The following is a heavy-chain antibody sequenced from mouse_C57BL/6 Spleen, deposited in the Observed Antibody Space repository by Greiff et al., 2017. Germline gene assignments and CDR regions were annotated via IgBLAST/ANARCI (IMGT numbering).Heavy chain of an antibody. CDR3: ARHEDAPRDGYYLWCAY. Sequence: VQLQQSGAELVKPGASVKLSCKASGYTFTEYTIHWVKQRSGQGLEWIGWFYPGSGSIKYNEKFKDKATLTADKSSSTVYMELSRLTSEDSAVYFCARHEDAPRDGYYLWCAYWGQGSLGTVSA. CDR1: GYTFTEYT. V-gene: IGHV1-62-2*01. D-gene: IGHD2-3*01. CDR2: FYPGSGSI. J-gene: IGHJ3*01.